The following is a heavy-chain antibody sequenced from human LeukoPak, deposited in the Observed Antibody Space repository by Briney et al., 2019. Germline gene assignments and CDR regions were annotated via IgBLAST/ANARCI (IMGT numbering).Heavy chain of an antibody. CDR2: ISADESDI. D-gene: IGHD2/OR15-2a*01. V-gene: IGHV3-30*04. Sequence: GGSLRLSCAASGRMFITYSMHWVRQAPGKGLEWLSMISADESDITYTDSVKGRFTTSRDNSKNTLYLQMTSLRPEDTALYYCVSQDRHTFLDAFDIWGRGTMLIVPS. J-gene: IGHJ3*02. CDR3: VSQDRHTFLDAFDI. CDR1: GRMFITYS.